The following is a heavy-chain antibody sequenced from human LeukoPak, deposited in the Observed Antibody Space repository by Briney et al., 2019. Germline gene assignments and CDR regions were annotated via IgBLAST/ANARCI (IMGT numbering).Heavy chain of an antibody. CDR3: ARLRASSGWYNYFDY. J-gene: IGHJ4*02. CDR1: GFTFGDYA. Sequence: GGSLRLSCTASGFTFGDYAMSWVRQAPGKGLEWVSVIYSGGSTYYADSVKGRFTISRDNSKNTLYLQMNSLRAEDTAVYYCARLRASSGWYNYFDYWGQGTLVTVSS. V-gene: IGHV3-53*01. D-gene: IGHD6-19*01. CDR2: IYSGGST.